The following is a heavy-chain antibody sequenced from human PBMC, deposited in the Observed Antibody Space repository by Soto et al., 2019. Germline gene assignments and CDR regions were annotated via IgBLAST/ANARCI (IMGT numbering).Heavy chain of an antibody. D-gene: IGHD3-16*01. V-gene: IGHV4-34*02. CDR3: SRGRDPHQGGRT. CDR1: SGSFSSYY. CDR2: IHPSGET. J-gene: IGHJ5*02. Sequence: QVQLQQWGAGLLNPSETLSLTCAVHSGSFSSYYCTWTRQPPGKGLEWIGEIHPSGETDYNPSLSNRVTISLDPSKGQFSLRLTSVTAADTAVYFCSRGRDPHQGGRTWGQGTLVTVSS.